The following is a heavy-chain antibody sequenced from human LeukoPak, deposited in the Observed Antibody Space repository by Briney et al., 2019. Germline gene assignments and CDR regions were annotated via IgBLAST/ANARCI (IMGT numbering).Heavy chain of an antibody. V-gene: IGHV1-2*02. D-gene: IGHD3-22*01. J-gene: IGHJ4*02. CDR2: INPNSGGT. CDR3: GYDSSGYHYFDY. CDR1: GYTFTVYY. Sequence: GASVKVSCKASGYTFTVYYMHWVRQAPGQGLEWMGWINPNSGGTNYAQKFQGRVTMTRDTSISTAYMELSRLRSDDTAVYYCGYDSSGYHYFDYWGQGTLVTVSS.